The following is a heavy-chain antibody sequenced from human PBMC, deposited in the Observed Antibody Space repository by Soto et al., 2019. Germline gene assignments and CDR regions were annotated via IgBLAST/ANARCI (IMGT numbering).Heavy chain of an antibody. J-gene: IGHJ4*02. Sequence: EVQLVESGGGLAQPGRSLRLSCTSSGFTFDHYAMTWFRQAPGKGLEWVGFITSKAYGGTTEYAASVKGRFTISRVDSKSIAYLQMDSLKTEDTAVYYCTRVPPNNYGSGTYPFDYWGQGALVTVSS. CDR1: GFTFDHYA. V-gene: IGHV3-49*03. D-gene: IGHD3-10*01. CDR2: ITSKAYGGTT. CDR3: TRVPPNNYGSGTYPFDY.